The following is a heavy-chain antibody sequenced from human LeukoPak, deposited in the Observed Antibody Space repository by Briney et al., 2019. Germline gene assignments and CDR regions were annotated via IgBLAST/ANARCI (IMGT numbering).Heavy chain of an antibody. J-gene: IGHJ4*02. V-gene: IGHV4-39*07. CDR2: IYYSGST. Sequence: SETLSLTCTVSGGSISSSSYYWGWIRQPPGKGLEWIGSIYYSGSTYYNPSLKSRVTISVDTSKNQFSLKLSSVTAADTAVYYCAREGSGSSNGFDYWGQGTLVTVSS. CDR1: GGSISSSSYY. D-gene: IGHD1-26*01. CDR3: AREGSGSSNGFDY.